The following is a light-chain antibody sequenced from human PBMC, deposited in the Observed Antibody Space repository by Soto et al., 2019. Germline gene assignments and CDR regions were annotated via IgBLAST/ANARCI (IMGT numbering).Light chain of an antibody. J-gene: IGLJ2*01. Sequence: QSVLTQPASVSGSPVQSITISCTGTSSDGGGYNYVSWYQQHPGKAPKLMIYEVSNRPSGVSNRFSVSKSGNTASLTISGLQAEDEADYYCSSYTSSSSYVVFGGGTKLTVL. CDR1: SSDGGGYNY. V-gene: IGLV2-14*01. CDR3: SSYTSSSSYVV. CDR2: EVS.